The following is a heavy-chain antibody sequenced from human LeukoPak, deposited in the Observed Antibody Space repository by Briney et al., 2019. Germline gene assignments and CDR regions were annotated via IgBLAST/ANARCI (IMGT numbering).Heavy chain of an antibody. CDR3: ARGWDDLAARGYYFDY. D-gene: IGHD6-6*01. V-gene: IGHV3-11*04. Sequence: PGGSLRLSCAASGFTFSDYYITWIRQAPGKGLEWVSYISGSGTTIYYADSVKGRFTISRDNAKNSLYLQMNSLRAEDTAVYYCARGWDDLAARGYYFDYWGQGTPVTVSS. CDR2: ISGSGTTI. J-gene: IGHJ4*02. CDR1: GFTFSDYY.